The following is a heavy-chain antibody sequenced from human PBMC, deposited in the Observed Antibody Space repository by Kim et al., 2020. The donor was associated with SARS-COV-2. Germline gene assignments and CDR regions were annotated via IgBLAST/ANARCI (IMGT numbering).Heavy chain of an antibody. Sequence: GGSLRLSCAASGFTFSSYGMHWVRQAPGKGLEWVAVIWYDGSNKYYADSVKGRFTISRDNSKNTLYLQMNSLRAEDTAVYYCARDEGGPLTGYLGRMDVWGQGTTVTVSS. V-gene: IGHV3-33*01. CDR1: GFTFSSYG. CDR3: ARDEGGPLTGYLGRMDV. D-gene: IGHD3-9*01. J-gene: IGHJ6*02. CDR2: IWYDGSNK.